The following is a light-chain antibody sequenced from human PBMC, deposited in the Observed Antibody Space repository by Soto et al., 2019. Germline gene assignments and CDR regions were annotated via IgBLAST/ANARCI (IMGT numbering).Light chain of an antibody. CDR1: SGYVGTYSL. CDR3: CLYVGAPTSV. Sequence: SALAHPASVSGSPGQSITISCTGASGYVGTYSLVSWYQQHPGKAPKVVIYEGHKRPSGVPDRFSGSTSVNTASLTISGLQTDDEADYYCCLYVGAPTSVFGTGTKVTVL. CDR2: EGH. J-gene: IGLJ1*01. V-gene: IGLV2-23*01.